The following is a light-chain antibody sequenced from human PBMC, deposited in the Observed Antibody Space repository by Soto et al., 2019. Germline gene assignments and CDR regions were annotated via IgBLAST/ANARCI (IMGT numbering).Light chain of an antibody. CDR1: QSINRF. J-gene: IGKJ5*01. CDR3: QQPISFPIT. V-gene: IGKV1-39*01. Sequence: DIQMTQSPSSLSASVGDRFTITCRASQSINRFLNWYQQKPGKGPNLLIYGASTLQSGVPLRFSGSGSGTEFTLTISSLQPDDFATYYCQQPISFPITFGQGTRLEIK. CDR2: GAS.